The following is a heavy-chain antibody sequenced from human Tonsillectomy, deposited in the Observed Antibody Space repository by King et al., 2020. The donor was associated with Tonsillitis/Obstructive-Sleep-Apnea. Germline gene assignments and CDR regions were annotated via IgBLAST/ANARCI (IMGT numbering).Heavy chain of an antibody. Sequence: QVTLEESGLTLVKPTQTLTLTCTFSGFSLSTSGVGVGWIRQSPGKALEWLALIYWDDDKRYSPSPKSRLTITKDTSTNQVVLTMTNMNPVYTATYYCAHTPYSRSWDNGFDPWGQGTLVTVSS. CDR2: IYWDDDK. CDR3: AHTPYSRSWDNGFDP. V-gene: IGHV2-5*02. D-gene: IGHD6-6*01. J-gene: IGHJ5*02. CDR1: GFSLSTSGVG.